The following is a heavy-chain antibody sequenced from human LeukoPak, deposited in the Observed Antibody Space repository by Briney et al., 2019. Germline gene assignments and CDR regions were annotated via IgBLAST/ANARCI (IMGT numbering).Heavy chain of an antibody. J-gene: IGHJ4*02. CDR3: ARLRYDFWSGYYGEYYFDY. CDR2: IYHSGST. Sequence: SQTLSLTCAVSGGSISSGGYSWSWIRQPPGRGLEWIGYIYHSGSTYYNPSLKSRVTISVDRSKNQFSLKLSSVTAADTAVYYCARLRYDFWSGYYGEYYFDYWGQGTLVTVSS. CDR1: GGSISSGGYS. V-gene: IGHV4-30-2*01. D-gene: IGHD3-3*01.